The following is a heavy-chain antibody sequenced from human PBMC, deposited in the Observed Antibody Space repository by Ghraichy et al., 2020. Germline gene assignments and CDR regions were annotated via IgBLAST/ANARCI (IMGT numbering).Heavy chain of an antibody. CDR1: GFTFSSYD. Sequence: GGSLRLSCAASGFTFSSYDMHWVRQATGKGLEWVSAIGTAGDTYYPGSVKGRFTISRENAKNSLYLQMNSLRAGDTAVYYCARALEDSSGFRGMDVWGQGTTVTVSS. CDR3: ARALEDSSGFRGMDV. D-gene: IGHD3-22*01. CDR2: IGTAGDT. V-gene: IGHV3-13*01. J-gene: IGHJ6*02.